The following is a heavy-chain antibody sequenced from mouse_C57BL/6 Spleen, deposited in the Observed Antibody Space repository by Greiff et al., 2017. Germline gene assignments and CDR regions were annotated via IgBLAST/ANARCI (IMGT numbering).Heavy chain of an antibody. Sequence: VQLQQSGPELVKPGASVKISCKASGYAFSSSWMNWVKQRPGKGLEWIGRIYPGDGDTNYNGKFKGKATLTADKSSSTAYMQLSSLTSEDSAVYFCERYYYGSSYDYFDYWGQGTTLTVSS. CDR1: GYAFSSSW. V-gene: IGHV1-82*01. CDR3: ERYYYGSSYDYFDY. J-gene: IGHJ2*01. D-gene: IGHD1-1*01. CDR2: IYPGDGDT.